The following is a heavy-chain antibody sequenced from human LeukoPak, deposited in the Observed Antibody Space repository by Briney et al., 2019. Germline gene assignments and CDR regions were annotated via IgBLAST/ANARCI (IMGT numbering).Heavy chain of an antibody. CDR3: ARGVRDILSGYYTDYYFYYMDV. D-gene: IGHD3-9*01. Sequence: GGSLRLSCAASGFTFSIHGMNWVRQGPGKGLEWVSGITGSGGSTYYADSVRGRFTISRDNAKNSLYLQMNSLRAEDTAVYYCARGVRDILSGYYTDYYFYYMDVWGKGTTVTVSS. J-gene: IGHJ6*03. V-gene: IGHV3-48*01. CDR2: ITGSGGST. CDR1: GFTFSIHG.